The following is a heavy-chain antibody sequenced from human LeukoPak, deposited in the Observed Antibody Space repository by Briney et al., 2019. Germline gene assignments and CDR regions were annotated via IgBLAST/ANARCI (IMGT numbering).Heavy chain of an antibody. Sequence: PSETLSLTCAVYGGSFSGYYWSWIRQPPGKGLEWIGEINHSGSTNYNPSLKSRVTISVDTSKNQFSLKLSSVTAAGTAVYYCARGQLRFLEWLKFDPWGQGTLVTVSS. D-gene: IGHD3-3*01. CDR3: ARGQLRFLEWLKFDP. V-gene: IGHV4-34*01. J-gene: IGHJ5*02. CDR1: GGSFSGYY. CDR2: INHSGST.